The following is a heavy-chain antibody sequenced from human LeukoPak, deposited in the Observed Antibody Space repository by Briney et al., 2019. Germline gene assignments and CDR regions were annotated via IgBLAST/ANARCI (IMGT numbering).Heavy chain of an antibody. Sequence: GESLKISCKGSGYSFTSYWIAWVRQMPGKGLEWIGIIYPGDSDTRYSPSFQGQVTISADKSISTAYLQWTSLKASDTAVYYCARPLVGTGYSSSWYFAYWGQGTQVTVSS. CDR2: IYPGDSDT. V-gene: IGHV5-51*01. D-gene: IGHD6-13*01. CDR1: GYSFTSYW. J-gene: IGHJ4*02. CDR3: ARPLVGTGYSSSWYFAY.